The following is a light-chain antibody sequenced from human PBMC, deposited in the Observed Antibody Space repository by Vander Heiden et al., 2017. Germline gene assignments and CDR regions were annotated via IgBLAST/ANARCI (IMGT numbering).Light chain of an antibody. Sequence: SYEVTQPFSVSVALGQTARITCGGNNIGSKKVHWYQQKPGQAPVVVIFRDSIRPSGIPERFSGSNSGNTATLTISRAQAGDEADYYCQVWDSSTGVFGGGTKLTVL. CDR3: QVWDSSTGV. CDR1: NIGSKK. CDR2: RDS. V-gene: IGLV3-9*01. J-gene: IGLJ2*01.